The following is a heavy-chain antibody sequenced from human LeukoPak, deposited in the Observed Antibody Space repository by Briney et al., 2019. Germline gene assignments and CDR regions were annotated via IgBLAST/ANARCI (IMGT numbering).Heavy chain of an antibody. D-gene: IGHD5-18*01. Sequence: ASVKVSCKASGYTFTGYYMHWVRQAPGQGLEWMGWINPNSGGTNYAQKFQGRVTMTRDTSICTAYMELSRLRSDDTAVYYCARDRGEGYSYGNWGQGTLVTVSS. CDR1: GYTFTGYY. V-gene: IGHV1-2*02. CDR2: INPNSGGT. CDR3: ARDRGEGYSYGN. J-gene: IGHJ4*02.